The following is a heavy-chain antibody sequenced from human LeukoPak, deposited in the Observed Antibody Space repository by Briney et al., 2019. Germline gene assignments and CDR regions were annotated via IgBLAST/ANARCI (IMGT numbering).Heavy chain of an antibody. CDR1: GLFLRTRGEG. J-gene: IGHJ4*02. CDR3: AHSPDIAVAATPHLDY. V-gene: IGHV2-5*01. Sequence: SAPTLVYPAPTLTLTCNFSGLFLRTRGEGVGWIRQPPGKALEWLALIYWNGDNRYIQSLKSRLTITQNTSKNQVVLTMINMDPVDTATYYCAHSPDIAVAATPHLDYWGQGTLVTVSS. CDR2: IYWNGDN. D-gene: IGHD6-19*01.